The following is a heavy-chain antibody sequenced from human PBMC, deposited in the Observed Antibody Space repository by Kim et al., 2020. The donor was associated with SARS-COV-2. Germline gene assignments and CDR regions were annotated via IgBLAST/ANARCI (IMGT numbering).Heavy chain of an antibody. D-gene: IGHD6-13*01. J-gene: IGHJ4*01. CDR3: AREVGIAAAGTQVQDY. V-gene: IGHV3-33*05. CDR2: ISYDGSNK. Sequence: GGSLRLSCAASGFTFSSYGMHWVRQAPGKGLEWVAVISYDGSNKYYADSVKGRFTISRDNSKNTLYLQMNSLRAEDTAVYYCAREVGIAAAGTQVQDYWG. CDR1: GFTFSSYG.